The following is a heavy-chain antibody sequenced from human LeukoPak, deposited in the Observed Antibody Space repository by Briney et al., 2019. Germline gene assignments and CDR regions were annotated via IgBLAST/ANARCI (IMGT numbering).Heavy chain of an antibody. V-gene: IGHV3-11*04. J-gene: IGHJ3*01. CDR1: GFTFSDSY. CDR3: ARTYCFDGSGALDV. D-gene: IGHD3-22*01. CDR2: FSGSDYTT. Sequence: GGSLRLSCAASGFTFSDSYMNWVRQAPGKGLEWISCFSGSDYTTNYADSVRGRFTISRDNAKNSLVLQMNSLRVEDTAIYYCARTYCFDGSGALDVWGQGTMVTVSS.